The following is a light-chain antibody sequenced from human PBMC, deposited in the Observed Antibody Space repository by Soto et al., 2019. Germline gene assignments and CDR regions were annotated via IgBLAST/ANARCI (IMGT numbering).Light chain of an antibody. Sequence: EIVLTQSPGTLSLSPGERATLSCRASQSVSISYLAWYQQKPGQAPRLLIYGASSRATGIPDRFSGSGSGTDFTLTISRLEPEDFAVYYCQQYGSSPGTFGQGTKVEI. CDR2: GAS. CDR1: QSVSISY. V-gene: IGKV3-20*01. J-gene: IGKJ1*01. CDR3: QQYGSSPGT.